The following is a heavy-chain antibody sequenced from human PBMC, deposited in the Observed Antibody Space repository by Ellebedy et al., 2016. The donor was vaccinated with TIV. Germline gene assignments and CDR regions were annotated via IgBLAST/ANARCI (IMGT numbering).Heavy chain of an antibody. CDR1: GFTFSYYR. CDR2: ITSSTDFI. J-gene: IGHJ4*02. V-gene: IGHV3-21*01. CDR3: ARGLGSGSKYYFDY. D-gene: IGHD3-22*01. Sequence: GESLKISCAASGFTFSYYRMNWVRQAPGKGLEWVSYITSSTDFIYYSDSTRGRFTISRDNAKNSLYLQMDSLRAEDTAVYYCARGLGSGSKYYFDYWGQGTLVTVSS.